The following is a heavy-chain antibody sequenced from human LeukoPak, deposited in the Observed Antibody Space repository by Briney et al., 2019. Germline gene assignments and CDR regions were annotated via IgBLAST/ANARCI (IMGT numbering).Heavy chain of an antibody. CDR3: ARGHFLGKVPGIAVAGVDY. V-gene: IGHV1-8*01. Sequence: GASVKVSCKASGYTFTSYDINWVRQATGQGLEWMGWMNPNSGNTGYAQKFQGRVTMTRNTSISTAYMELSSLRPEDTAVYYCARGHFLGKVPGIAVAGVDYWGQGTLVTVSS. D-gene: IGHD6-19*01. J-gene: IGHJ4*02. CDR1: GYTFTSYD. CDR2: MNPNSGNT.